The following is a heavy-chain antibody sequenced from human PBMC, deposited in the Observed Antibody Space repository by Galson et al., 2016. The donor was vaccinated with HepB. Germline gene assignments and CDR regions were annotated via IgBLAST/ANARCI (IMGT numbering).Heavy chain of an antibody. CDR1: GFTFSSYS. CDR2: ISSSSRYI. Sequence: SLRLSCAASGFTFSSYSMNWVRQAPGKGLEWVSSISSSSRYINYADSVKGRFTISRDNAQNSLYLQMNSLRAEDTAVYYCARHGEWRRITMVRGAHAHWFDPWGQGTLVTVSS. V-gene: IGHV3-21*01. J-gene: IGHJ5*02. CDR3: ARHGEWRRITMVRGAHAHWFDP. D-gene: IGHD3-10*01.